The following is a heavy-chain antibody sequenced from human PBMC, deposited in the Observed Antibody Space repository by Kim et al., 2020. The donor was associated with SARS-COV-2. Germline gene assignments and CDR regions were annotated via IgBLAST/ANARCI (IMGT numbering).Heavy chain of an antibody. D-gene: IGHD3-10*01. V-gene: IGHV3-72*01. CDR1: GFTLSDHY. CDR3: VRGGRGVDPSY. CDR2: SRNKARSYTT. J-gene: IGHJ4*02. Sequence: GGSLRLSCVVSGFTLSDHYMDWVRQTPGKGLEWLGRSRNKARSYTTEFAASVRGSFTISRDDSKNSLYLQMNSLKTEDTALYYCVRGGRGVDPSYWGQGTLVTVSS.